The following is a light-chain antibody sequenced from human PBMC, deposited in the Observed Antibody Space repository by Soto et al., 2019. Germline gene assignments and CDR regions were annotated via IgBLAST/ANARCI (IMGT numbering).Light chain of an antibody. V-gene: IGKV1-39*01. CDR1: QTMNNY. Sequence: DIQMTQSPSSLSASVGDRVTITCRASQTMNNYLNWYQQKPGKAPELLIYAASSLQSGVPSRFSGSGFGTDFTLTITSLQPEDFATYYCQQTNSKPWTFGQGTKV. CDR2: AAS. CDR3: QQTNSKPWT. J-gene: IGKJ1*01.